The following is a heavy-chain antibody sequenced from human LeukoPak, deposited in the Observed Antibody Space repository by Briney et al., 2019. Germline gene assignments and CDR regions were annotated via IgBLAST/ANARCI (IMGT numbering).Heavy chain of an antibody. CDR2: IKQDGSEK. CDR1: GFTFSSYW. J-gene: IGHJ6*03. D-gene: IGHD6-13*01. V-gene: IGHV3-7*01. Sequence: GGSLRLSRAASGFTFSSYWMSWVRQAPGKGLEWVANIKQDGSEKYYVDSVKGRFTISRDNAKNSLYLQMNSLRAEDTAVYYCARRYSSSWYVYYYYMDVWGKGTTVTVSS. CDR3: ARRYSSSWYVYYYYMDV.